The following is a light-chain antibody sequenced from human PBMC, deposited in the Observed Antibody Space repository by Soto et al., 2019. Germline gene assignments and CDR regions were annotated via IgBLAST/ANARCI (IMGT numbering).Light chain of an antibody. Sequence: QSALTQPASVSGSPGQSITISCTGTSSDVGGYNYVSWYQQHPGKAPKLMIYDVSNRPSGVSNRFSGSKSGNTAPLTISGLQAEDEADYYCSSYTSSSTLLFGGGTKLTVL. CDR3: SSYTSSSTLL. J-gene: IGLJ2*01. V-gene: IGLV2-14*01. CDR2: DVS. CDR1: SSDVGGYNY.